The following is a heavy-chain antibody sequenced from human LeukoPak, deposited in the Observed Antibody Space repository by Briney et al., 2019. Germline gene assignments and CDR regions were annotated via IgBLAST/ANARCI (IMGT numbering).Heavy chain of an antibody. V-gene: IGHV4-59*01. Sequence: SETLSLTCTVSRGSITDNYWSWIRQPPGKGPEWIGYVYYSGGGTNYNPSLKSRVTMSVDTSKNHFSLKLGSVTAADTAVYYCARGNSSGWYGGFDYWGQGIQVTVSS. D-gene: IGHD6-19*01. J-gene: IGHJ4*02. CDR1: RGSITDNY. CDR3: ARGNSSGWYGGFDY. CDR2: VYYSGGGT.